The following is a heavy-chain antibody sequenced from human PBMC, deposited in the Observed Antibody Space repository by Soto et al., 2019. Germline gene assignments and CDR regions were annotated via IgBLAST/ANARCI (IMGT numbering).Heavy chain of an antibody. CDR1: GDSIDSYY. CDR2: IYYSGAT. CDR3: VRHESSAGDYSFPD. Sequence: SETLSLTCTVSGDSIDSYYWSWVRQPPGKGLEWIGYIYYSGATKNNPSLKGRVTMSLDTSNNQFSLKLSSVTAADTAVYYCVRHESSAGDYSFPDWGQGILVTVSS. V-gene: IGHV4-59*08. J-gene: IGHJ4*02. D-gene: IGHD4-17*01.